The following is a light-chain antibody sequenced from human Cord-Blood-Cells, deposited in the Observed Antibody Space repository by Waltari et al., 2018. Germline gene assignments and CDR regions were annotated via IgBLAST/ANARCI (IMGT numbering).Light chain of an antibody. J-gene: IGLJ3*02. Sequence: QSALTQPASVSGSPGPSITISCTGTSSDVGGYNYVSWYQQHPGKAPKLMIYDASNRPSVVSNRFSGSKSGNTASLTISGLQAEDEADYYCSSYTSSSTLWVFGGGTKLTVL. CDR2: DAS. CDR1: SSDVGGYNY. V-gene: IGLV2-14*01. CDR3: SSYTSSSTLWV.